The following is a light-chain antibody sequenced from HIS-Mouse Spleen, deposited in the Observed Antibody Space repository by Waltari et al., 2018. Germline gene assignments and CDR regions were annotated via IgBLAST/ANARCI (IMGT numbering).Light chain of an antibody. CDR2: EDS. Sequence: SYELTQPPSVSVSPGQTARITCSGDALPKKYAYWYQQKSGQAPVLVIYEDSKRPSGIPERFYGYMSGTMAPLTISGAQVEDEADYYCYSTDSSGNHRVFGGGTKLTVL. CDR1: ALPKKY. J-gene: IGLJ2*01. CDR3: YSTDSSGNHRV. V-gene: IGLV3-10*01.